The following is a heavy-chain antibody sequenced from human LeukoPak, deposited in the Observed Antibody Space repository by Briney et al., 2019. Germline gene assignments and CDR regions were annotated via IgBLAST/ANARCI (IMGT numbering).Heavy chain of an antibody. Sequence: PSETLSLTCTVSGGSISSSSYYWGWIRQPPGKGLEWIGYIYYSGSTNYNPSLKSRVTISVDTSKNQFSLKLSSVTAADTAVYYCARGHGLGSYVFDYWGQGTLVTVSS. CDR1: GGSISSSSYY. D-gene: IGHD3-10*01. CDR2: IYYSGST. V-gene: IGHV4-61*05. CDR3: ARGHGLGSYVFDY. J-gene: IGHJ4*02.